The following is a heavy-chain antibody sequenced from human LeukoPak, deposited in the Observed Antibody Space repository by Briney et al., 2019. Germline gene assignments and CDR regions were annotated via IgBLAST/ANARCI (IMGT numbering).Heavy chain of an antibody. Sequence: ASVKVSCKASGYTFTGYYMHWVRQAPGQGLEWMGWINPNSGGTNYAQKFQGRVTMTRDTSISTAYMELSRLRSDDTAVYYCARWTFSSWYFDYWGQGTLVTVSS. V-gene: IGHV1-2*02. CDR2: INPNSGGT. CDR3: ARWTFSSWYFDY. J-gene: IGHJ4*02. D-gene: IGHD6-13*01. CDR1: GYTFTGYY.